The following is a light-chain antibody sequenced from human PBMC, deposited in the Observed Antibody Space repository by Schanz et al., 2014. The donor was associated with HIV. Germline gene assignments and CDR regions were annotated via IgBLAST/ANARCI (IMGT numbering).Light chain of an antibody. CDR2: EAS. J-gene: IGKJ1*01. Sequence: DVQMTQSPSTLSASVGERVTITCRATQSISPGLAWYQQKPGKAPKLLIYEASSLQTGIPYRFSGSGSGTDFTLTISRLEPEDFAVYYCQQHDSSPLTFGQGTKLDIK. CDR3: QQHDSSPLT. CDR1: QSISPG. V-gene: IGKV1-5*03.